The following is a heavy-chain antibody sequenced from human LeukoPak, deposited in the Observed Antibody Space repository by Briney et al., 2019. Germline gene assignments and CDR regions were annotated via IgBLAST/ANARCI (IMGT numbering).Heavy chain of an antibody. Sequence: GGSLRLSCAASGFTFSYYSMTWVRQAPGKGLEWVSAISGGADHTHYADSVRGRFTISRDNSQNFLYLQMNYLRAEDTALYYCAKDAVDASGRTNAFDVWGQGAMVTVSS. D-gene: IGHD3-10*01. CDR2: ISGGADHT. J-gene: IGHJ3*01. CDR1: GFTFSYYS. CDR3: AKDAVDASGRTNAFDV. V-gene: IGHV3-23*01.